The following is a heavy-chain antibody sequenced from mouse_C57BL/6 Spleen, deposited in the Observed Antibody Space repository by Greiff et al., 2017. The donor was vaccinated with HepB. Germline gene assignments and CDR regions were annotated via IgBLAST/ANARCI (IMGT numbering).Heavy chain of an antibody. Sequence: VQLQQSGPELVKPGASVKISCKASGYTFTDYYMNWVKQSHGKSLEWIGDINPNNGGTSYNQKFKGKATLTVDKSSSTAYMELRSLTSEDSAVYYCARFTTVVAGGYFDVWGTGTTVTVSS. D-gene: IGHD1-1*01. CDR3: ARFTTVVAGGYFDV. J-gene: IGHJ1*03. CDR2: INPNNGGT. V-gene: IGHV1-26*01. CDR1: GYTFTDYY.